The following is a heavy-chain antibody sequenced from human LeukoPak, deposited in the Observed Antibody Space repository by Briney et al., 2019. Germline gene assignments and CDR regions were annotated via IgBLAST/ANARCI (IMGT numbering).Heavy chain of an antibody. CDR3: AKESDSGDYRTADY. CDR1: GFTFSSYG. D-gene: IGHD3-22*01. V-gene: IGHV3-30*18. CDR2: ISYDGSNK. J-gene: IGHJ4*02. Sequence: PGGSLRLSCAASGFTFSSYGMHWVRQAPGKGLEWVAVISYDGSNKYYADSVKGRFTISRDNSKNTVYLQMNSLRAEDTAVYYCAKESDSGDYRTADYWGQGTLVTVSS.